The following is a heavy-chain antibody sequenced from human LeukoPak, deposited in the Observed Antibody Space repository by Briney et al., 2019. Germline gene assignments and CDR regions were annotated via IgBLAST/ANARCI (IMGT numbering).Heavy chain of an antibody. CDR3: AKVAESSGYSFDC. CDR2: IGRSNGST. D-gene: IGHD3-22*01. CDR1: GFTFDDYA. J-gene: IGHJ4*02. V-gene: IGHV3-23*01. Sequence: GRSLRLSCAASGFTFDDYAMHWVRQAPGKGLEWVSTIGRSNGSTFYADSVKGRFTISRDNSKNTLYPQMNSLRAEDTAVYYCAKVAESSGYSFDCWGQGTLVTVSS.